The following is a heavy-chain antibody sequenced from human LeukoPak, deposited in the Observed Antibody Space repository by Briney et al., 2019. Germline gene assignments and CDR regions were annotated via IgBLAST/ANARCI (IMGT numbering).Heavy chain of an antibody. D-gene: IGHD3-9*01. Sequence: GGSLRLSCAASGFTVSNNYMSWVRQTPGKGLEWVSVIYVGGSAYYPDSVKGRFTISGDSSKNTLYLQMNSLRAEDTAVYYCARLKIDGTHFDYWGQGTLVTVSS. V-gene: IGHV3-53*01. CDR2: IYVGGSA. J-gene: IGHJ4*02. CDR3: ARLKIDGTHFDY. CDR1: GFTVSNNY.